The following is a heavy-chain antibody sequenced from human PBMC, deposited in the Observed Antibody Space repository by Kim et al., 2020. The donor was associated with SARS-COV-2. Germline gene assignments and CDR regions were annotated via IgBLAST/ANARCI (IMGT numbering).Heavy chain of an antibody. Sequence: LSLTCAASGFTFSNYWMHWVRQTPGEGLVWVSHIKTDGTTTTYADSVKGRFTISRDNAKNTLYLQMNSLTAEDTAVYYCTRGGGMADLDSWGQGTLV. CDR3: TRGGGMADLDS. J-gene: IGHJ4*02. CDR2: IKTDGTTT. CDR1: GFTFSNYW. V-gene: IGHV3-74*01. D-gene: IGHD3-16*01.